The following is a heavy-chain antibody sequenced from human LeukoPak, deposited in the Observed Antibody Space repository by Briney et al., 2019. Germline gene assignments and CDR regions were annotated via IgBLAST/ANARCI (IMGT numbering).Heavy chain of an antibody. V-gene: IGHV1-69*04. CDR1: RGTFSSYA. CDR3: ARAPSIQYNWFDP. CDR2: IIPILGIA. Sequence: ASVKVSCKASRGTFSSYAISWVRQAPGQGLEWMGRIIPILGIANYAQKFQGRVTITADKSTSTAYMELSSLRSEDTAVYYCARAPSIQYNWFDPWGQGTLVTVSS. D-gene: IGHD2/OR15-2a*01. J-gene: IGHJ5*02.